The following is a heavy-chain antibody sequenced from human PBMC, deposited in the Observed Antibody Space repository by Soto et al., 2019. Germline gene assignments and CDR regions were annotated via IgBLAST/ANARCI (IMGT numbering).Heavy chain of an antibody. CDR1: GGSISSSSYY. V-gene: IGHV4-39*01. J-gene: IGHJ4*02. Sequence: PSETLSLTCTVSGGSISSSSYYWGWIRQPPGKGLEWIGSIYYSGSTYYNPSLKSRVTISVDTSKNQFSLKLSSVTAADTAVYHCARHQPGRTAEAGNGPADFDYWGQGNLVTVSS. D-gene: IGHD6-13*01. CDR2: IYYSGST. CDR3: ARHQPGRTAEAGNGPADFDY.